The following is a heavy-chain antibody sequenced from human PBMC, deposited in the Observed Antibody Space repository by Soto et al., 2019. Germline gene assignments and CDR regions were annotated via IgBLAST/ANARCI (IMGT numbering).Heavy chain of an antibody. J-gene: IGHJ6*03. Sequence: EVPLVESGGGLVQPGGSLRLSCAASGFTFSNYWMYWVRQAPGKGLVWVSRINSDGSVSSYADSVKGRLTISRDNVKNTLYLQMNSLRAEDTAVYYCARGDCVGGPCYSLAGSFYYYMDVWGKGTTVTVFS. V-gene: IGHV3-74*01. CDR3: ARGDCVGGPCYSLAGSFYYYMDV. D-gene: IGHD2-15*01. CDR1: GFTFSNYW. CDR2: INSDGSVS.